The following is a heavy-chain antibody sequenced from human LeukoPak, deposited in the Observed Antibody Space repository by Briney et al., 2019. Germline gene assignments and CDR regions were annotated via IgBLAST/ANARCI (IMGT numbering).Heavy chain of an antibody. CDR3: ARVGNWFDP. J-gene: IGHJ5*02. V-gene: IGHV4-59*01. Sequence: PSETLSLTCTVSGGSISSYYWSWIRQPPGKGLEWIGYIYYSGSTNYNPSLKSRVTISVDTSKSQFSLKLSSVTAADTAVYYCARVGNWFDPWGQGTLVTVSS. D-gene: IGHD3-10*01. CDR1: GGSISSYY. CDR2: IYYSGST.